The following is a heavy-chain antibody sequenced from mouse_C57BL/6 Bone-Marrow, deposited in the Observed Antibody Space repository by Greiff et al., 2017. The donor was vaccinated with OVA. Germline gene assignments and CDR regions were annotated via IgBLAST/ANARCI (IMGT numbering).Heavy chain of an antibody. CDR1: GFTFSSYA. J-gene: IGHJ1*03. CDR2: LSSGGDYI. D-gene: IGHD1-1*01. Sequence: EVQLVESGEGLVKPGGSLKLSCAASGFTFSSYAMSWVRQTPEKRLEWVAYLSSGGDYIYYAATVKGRFTISRDNARNTLYLQMSSLKSEDTAMYYCTRERVYYGSSYWYFDVWGTGTTVTVSS. V-gene: IGHV5-9-1*02. CDR3: TRERVYYGSSYWYFDV.